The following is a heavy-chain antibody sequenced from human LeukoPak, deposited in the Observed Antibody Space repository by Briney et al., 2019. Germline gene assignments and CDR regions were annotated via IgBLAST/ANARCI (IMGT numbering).Heavy chain of an antibody. Sequence: GGSLRLSCAASGFTFDDYAMHWVRQAPGKGLEWVSGISWNSGSIGYADSVKGRFTISRDNAKNSLYLQMNSLRAEDTVLYYCAKDISAGVSAAGDYWGQGTLVTVSS. V-gene: IGHV3-9*01. CDR1: GFTFDDYA. J-gene: IGHJ4*02. CDR3: AKDISAGVSAAGDY. CDR2: ISWNSGSI. D-gene: IGHD6-13*01.